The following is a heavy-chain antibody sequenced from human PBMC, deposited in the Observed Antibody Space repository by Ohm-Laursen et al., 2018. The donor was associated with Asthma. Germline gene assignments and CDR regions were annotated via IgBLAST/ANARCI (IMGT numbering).Heavy chain of an antibody. CDR3: AIRRYASTWSFDI. CDR1: GYTFTHYY. V-gene: IGHV1-46*01. D-gene: IGHD5-12*01. J-gene: IGHJ3*02. CDR2: IDPSGGST. Sequence: ASVKVSCKASGYTFTHYYMHWVRQAPGQGLEWMGIIDPSGGSTTYAQKFQDRVTLTRDTSTSTVYMDLSRLRSEDTAVYYCAIRRYASTWSFDIWGQGTMVTVSS.